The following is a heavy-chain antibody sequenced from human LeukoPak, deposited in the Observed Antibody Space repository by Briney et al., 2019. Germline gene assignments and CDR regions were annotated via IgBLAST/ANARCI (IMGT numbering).Heavy chain of an antibody. Sequence: NPGGSLRLSCAASGFTFSDYYMSWIRQAPGKGREWVSYISSSSSYTNYADSVKGRFTISRDNAKNSLYLQMNSLRAEDTAVYYCASGSSSWYYVGDWGQGTLVTVSS. V-gene: IGHV3-11*03. CDR3: ASGSSSWYYVGD. D-gene: IGHD6-13*01. J-gene: IGHJ4*02. CDR2: ISSSSSYT. CDR1: GFTFSDYY.